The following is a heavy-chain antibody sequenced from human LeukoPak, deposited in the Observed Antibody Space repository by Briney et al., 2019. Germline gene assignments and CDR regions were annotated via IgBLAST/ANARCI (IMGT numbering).Heavy chain of an antibody. J-gene: IGHJ6*03. D-gene: IGHD3-10*01. CDR3: ASSPWFDYYMDV. V-gene: IGHV3-21*01. Sequence: GGSLRLSCAASGFTFSSYSMNWVRQAPGKGLEWVSSISSSSSYIYYADSVKGRFTISRDNAKNSLYLQMNSLRAEDTAVYYCASSPWFDYYMDVWGKGTTVTISS. CDR1: GFTFSSYS. CDR2: ISSSSSYI.